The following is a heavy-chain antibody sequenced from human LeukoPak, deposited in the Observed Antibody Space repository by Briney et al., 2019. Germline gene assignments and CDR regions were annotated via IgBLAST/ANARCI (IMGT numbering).Heavy chain of an antibody. CDR2: IKQDGSEK. CDR3: ARDLGDYYDSSGYGLDAFDI. Sequence: GGSLRLSCAASGFTFSSYWMSWVRQAPGKGLEWVANIKQDGSEKYYVDSVKGRFTISRDNAKNSLYLQMNSLRAEDTAVYYCARDLGDYYDSSGYGLDAFDIWGQGTMVTASS. D-gene: IGHD3-22*01. J-gene: IGHJ3*02. CDR1: GFTFSSYW. V-gene: IGHV3-7*01.